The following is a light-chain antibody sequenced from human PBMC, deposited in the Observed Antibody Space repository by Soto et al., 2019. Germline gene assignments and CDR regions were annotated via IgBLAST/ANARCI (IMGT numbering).Light chain of an antibody. V-gene: IGKV3-11*01. CDR1: QSVSSY. CDR3: QQRRYWPVT. CDR2: DAS. Sequence: EIVLTQSPALLSMSPGERATLSRRASQSVSSYFAWYQQKPGQAPRLLIYDASNRATGVPARFSGSGSGTDFTLTISSLEPEDFAVYYCQQRRYWPVTFGQGTKVDIK. J-gene: IGKJ1*01.